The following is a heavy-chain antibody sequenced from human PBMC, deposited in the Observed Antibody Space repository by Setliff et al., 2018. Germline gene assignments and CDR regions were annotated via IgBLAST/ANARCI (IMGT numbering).Heavy chain of an antibody. J-gene: IGHJ5*02. CDR3: ARDVFCSGGSCDNWFDP. CDR2: ISGSGSSS. CDR1: GFTFSTFA. Sequence: GGSLRLSCAASGFTFSTFAMSWVRQAPGKGLEWVSHISGSGSSSSYADSVKGRFTISRDNARNTLYLQMNSLRAEDTAVYYCARDVFCSGGSCDNWFDPWGQGTLVTVSS. V-gene: IGHV3-23*01. D-gene: IGHD2-15*01.